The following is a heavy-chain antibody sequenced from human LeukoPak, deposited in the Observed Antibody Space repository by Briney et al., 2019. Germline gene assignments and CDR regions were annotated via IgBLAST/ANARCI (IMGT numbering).Heavy chain of an antibody. D-gene: IGHD6-13*01. J-gene: IGHJ3*02. V-gene: IGHV3-7*01. CDR2: INLDGSEK. CDR1: GFTFSNYW. Sequence: GGSLRLSCAASGFTFSNYWMAWVRQAPGKGLEWVANINLDGSEKDYVDSLKGRCTISRDDAKNSLYLQVNTLRAEDTAVYYCARDSEKSSSFAFDIWGQGTVVAVSS. CDR3: ARDSEKSSSFAFDI.